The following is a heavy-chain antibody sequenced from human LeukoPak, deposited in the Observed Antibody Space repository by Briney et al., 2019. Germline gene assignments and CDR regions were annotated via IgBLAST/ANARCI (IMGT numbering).Heavy chain of an antibody. J-gene: IGHJ4*02. Sequence: GRSLRLSCAASGFTFSSYVMHWVRQAPGKGLEWVAFILYDGSNKDYADSVKGRFTISRDNSKNTLYLQMNSLRAEDTAVYYCARGRGVVREPYWGQGTLVTVSS. CDR1: GFTFSSYV. CDR2: ILYDGSNK. CDR3: ARGRGVVREPY. V-gene: IGHV3-30*14. D-gene: IGHD3-10*01.